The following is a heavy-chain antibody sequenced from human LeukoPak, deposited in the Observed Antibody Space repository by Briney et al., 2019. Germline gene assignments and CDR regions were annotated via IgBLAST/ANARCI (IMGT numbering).Heavy chain of an antibody. CDR3: AKDRALGFQLPLHFDD. Sequence: PGGSLRLSCSASGFTFDDYSMHWVRQAPGKRLEWVSLISSNGGATYYGDSVRGRFIISRDNSKSSLYLQMNSLRTEDTALYYCAKDRALGFQLPLHFDDWGQGTLVTVSS. CDR1: GFTFDDYS. D-gene: IGHD2-2*01. V-gene: IGHV3-43*01. CDR2: ISSNGGAT. J-gene: IGHJ4*02.